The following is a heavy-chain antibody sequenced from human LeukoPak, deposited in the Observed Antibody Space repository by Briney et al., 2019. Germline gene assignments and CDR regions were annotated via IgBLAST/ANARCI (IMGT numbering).Heavy chain of an antibody. CDR2: ISYDGSNK. D-gene: IGHD3-3*01. CDR1: GFTFSSYG. Sequence: GGSLRLSCAASGFTFSSYGMHWVRQAPGKGLEWVAVISYDGSNKYYADSVKGRFTISRDIAKNTLYLQMNSLRAEDTGVYYCAKDHYWSIDYWGRGTLVTVSS. V-gene: IGHV3-30*18. J-gene: IGHJ4*02. CDR3: AKDHYWSIDY.